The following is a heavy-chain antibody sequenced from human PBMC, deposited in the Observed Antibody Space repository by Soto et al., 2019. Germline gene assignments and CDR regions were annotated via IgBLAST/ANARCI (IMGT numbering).Heavy chain of an antibody. V-gene: IGHV4-59*12. CDR3: ARFLGDYNNWFDP. D-gene: IGHD4-17*01. J-gene: IGHJ5*02. CDR2: NYYSGST. CDR1: DGSISNNY. Sequence: SETLSLTCTVSDGSISNNYWSWIRQHTGKGLEWIGYNYYSGSTYYNPSLKSRVTISVDRSKNQFSLKLSSVTAADTAVYYCARFLGDYNNWFDPWGQGTLVTVSS.